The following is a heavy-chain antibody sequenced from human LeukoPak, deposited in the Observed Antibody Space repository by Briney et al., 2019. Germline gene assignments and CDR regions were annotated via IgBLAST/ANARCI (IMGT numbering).Heavy chain of an antibody. D-gene: IGHD1-26*01. CDR1: GYTFNNYW. CDR2: LYPDGSAT. J-gene: IGHJ4*02. V-gene: IGHV5-51*01. CDR3: VRQGLQSGTYPAY. Sequence: GESLKISCKASGYTFNNYWIGWVRQMPGRGLEWMGMLYPDGSATTYHPSFEGRVTISDDKSVTTAYLEWNSLKASDTALYYCVRQGLQSGTYPAYWGPGTLVTVSS.